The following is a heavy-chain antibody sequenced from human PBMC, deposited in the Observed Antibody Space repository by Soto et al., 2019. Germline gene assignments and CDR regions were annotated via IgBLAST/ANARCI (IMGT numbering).Heavy chain of an antibody. V-gene: IGHV4-4*07. J-gene: IGHJ6*02. D-gene: IGHD2-21*02. Sequence: KTSETLSLTCTVSGGPISSYYWSWIRQPAGKGLEWIGRIYTSGSTNYNPSLKSRVTMSVDTSKNQFSLKLSSVTAADTAVYYCARDGRYCGGDCYRSDYYGMDVWGQGTTVTVSS. CDR1: GGPISSYY. CDR2: IYTSGST. CDR3: ARDGRYCGGDCYRSDYYGMDV.